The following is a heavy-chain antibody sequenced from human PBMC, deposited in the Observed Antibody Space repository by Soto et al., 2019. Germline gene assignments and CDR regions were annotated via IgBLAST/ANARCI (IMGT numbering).Heavy chain of an antibody. CDR1: GFTFSSYS. Sequence: GSLRLSCAASGFTFSSYSMNWVRQAPGKGLEWVSYISSSSSTIYYADSVKGRFTTSRDNAKNSLYLQMNSLRDEDTAVYYCARPEYSSSSYGMDVWGQGTTVTVSS. J-gene: IGHJ6*02. D-gene: IGHD6-6*01. CDR3: ARPEYSSSSYGMDV. V-gene: IGHV3-48*02. CDR2: ISSSSSTI.